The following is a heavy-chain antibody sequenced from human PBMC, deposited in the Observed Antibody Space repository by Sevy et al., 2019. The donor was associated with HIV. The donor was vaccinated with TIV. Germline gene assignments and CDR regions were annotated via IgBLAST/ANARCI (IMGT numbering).Heavy chain of an antibody. D-gene: IGHD3-22*01. CDR2: IKKDGSEK. J-gene: IGHJ6*02. CDR1: GFIFSNYY. V-gene: IGHV3-7*01. CDR3: ARCSYDSRGYFYYFYGLDV. Sequence: GGSLRLSCAASGFIFSNYYMSWVRQAPGKGLEWVGNIKKDGSEKYYVASVEGRFTISEDNAKNSLYLQMNSLRAEDTAVYYCARCSYDSRGYFYYFYGLDVWGQGTTVTVSS.